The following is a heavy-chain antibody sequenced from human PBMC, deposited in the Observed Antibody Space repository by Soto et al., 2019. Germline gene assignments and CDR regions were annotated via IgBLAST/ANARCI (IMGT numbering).Heavy chain of an antibody. CDR2: MNPNSGNT. Sequence: ASVKDSCKASGYTFTRYGFNWVRQATGQRLEWMGWMNPNSGNTGYAQKFQGRVTMTRNTSISTAYMELSSLRSEDTAVYYCARGGDYYDSSGYPAFDIWGQGTMVTVSS. CDR3: ARGGDYYDSSGYPAFDI. D-gene: IGHD3-22*01. CDR1: GYTFTRYG. V-gene: IGHV1-8*01. J-gene: IGHJ3*02.